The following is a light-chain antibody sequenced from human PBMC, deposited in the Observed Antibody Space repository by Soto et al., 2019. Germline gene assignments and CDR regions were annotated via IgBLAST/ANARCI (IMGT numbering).Light chain of an antibody. V-gene: IGKV3-20*01. CDR1: QSVRSDY. CDR2: GAS. Sequence: EVVLTQSPGTLSLSPGERATLSCRASQSVRSDYLAWYQQKPDQAPRLLISGASSRATGIPDRFSGSGSGTDFTLTISRLEPEAFALYYCHPDGGSLWTFGQGTKVEIK. CDR3: HPDGGSLWT. J-gene: IGKJ1*01.